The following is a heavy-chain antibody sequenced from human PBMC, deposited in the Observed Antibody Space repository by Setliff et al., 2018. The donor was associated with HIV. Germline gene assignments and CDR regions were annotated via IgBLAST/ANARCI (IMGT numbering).Heavy chain of an antibody. V-gene: IGHV3-53*01. CDR1: GFSVSSNY. Sequence: GGSLRLSCSASGFSVSSNYVTWVRRAPGKGLEWVSAIYSGGTTYYADSVKGRFIISRDKSKNTVYLQMNSLRVEDTAVYYCATEGIAATGQVHGYWGQGTLVTVSS. CDR3: ATEGIAATGQVHGY. D-gene: IGHD6-13*01. CDR2: IYSGGTT. J-gene: IGHJ4*02.